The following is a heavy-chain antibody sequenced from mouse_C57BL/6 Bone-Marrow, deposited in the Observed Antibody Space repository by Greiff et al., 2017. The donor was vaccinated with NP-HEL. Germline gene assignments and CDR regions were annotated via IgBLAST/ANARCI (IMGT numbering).Heavy chain of an antibody. CDR3: ARSDYYGSSRYYYAMDY. J-gene: IGHJ4*01. CDR1: GYTFTSYW. CDR2: IYPSDSET. Sequence: QVQLQQPGAELVRPGSSVKLSCKASGYTFTSYWMDWVKQRPGQGLEWIGNIYPSDSETHYNQKFKDKATLTVDKSSSTAYMQLGSLTSEDSAVYYCARSDYYGSSRYYYAMDYWGQGTSVTVSS. D-gene: IGHD1-1*01. V-gene: IGHV1-61*01.